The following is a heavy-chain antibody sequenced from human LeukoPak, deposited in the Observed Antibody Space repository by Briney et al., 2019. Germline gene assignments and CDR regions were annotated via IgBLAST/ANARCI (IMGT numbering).Heavy chain of an antibody. D-gene: IGHD5-24*01. CDR1: GYTLTELS. CDR3: ARDIGKMATITEDDY. Sequence: ASVKVSCKVSGYTLTELSMHWVRQAPGKGLEWMGGFDPEDGETIYAQKFQGRVTMTEDTSTDTAYMELSSLRSEDTAVYYCARDIGKMATITEDDYWGQGTLVTVSS. J-gene: IGHJ4*02. CDR2: FDPEDGET. V-gene: IGHV1-24*01.